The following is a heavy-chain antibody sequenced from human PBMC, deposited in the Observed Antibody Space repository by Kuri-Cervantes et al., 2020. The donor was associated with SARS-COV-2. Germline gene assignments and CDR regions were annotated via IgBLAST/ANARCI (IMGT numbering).Heavy chain of an antibody. CDR3: ARNPTYYDDSYDAFDI. Sequence: GESLKISCAASGFVFDNYAMSWVRQAPGRGPEWVSYISSSGSTIYYADSVKGRFTISRDNAKNSLYLQMNSLRAEDTAVYYCARNPTYYDDSYDAFDIWGQGTMVTVSS. CDR1: GFVFDNYA. J-gene: IGHJ3*02. V-gene: IGHV3-48*03. CDR2: ISSSGSTI. D-gene: IGHD3-22*01.